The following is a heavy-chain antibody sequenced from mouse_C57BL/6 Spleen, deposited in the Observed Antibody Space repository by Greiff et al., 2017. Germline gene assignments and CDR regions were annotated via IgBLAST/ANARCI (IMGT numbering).Heavy chain of an antibody. CDR1: GFNIKNTY. V-gene: IGHV14-3*01. Sequence: EVQRVESVAELVRPGASVKLSCTASGFNIKNTYMHWVKQRPEQGLEWIGRIDPANGNTKYAPKFQGKATITADTSSNTAYLQLSSLTSEDTAIYYCARVRDYGSSPAWFAYWGQGTLVTVSA. D-gene: IGHD1-1*01. CDR3: ARVRDYGSSPAWFAY. J-gene: IGHJ3*01. CDR2: IDPANGNT.